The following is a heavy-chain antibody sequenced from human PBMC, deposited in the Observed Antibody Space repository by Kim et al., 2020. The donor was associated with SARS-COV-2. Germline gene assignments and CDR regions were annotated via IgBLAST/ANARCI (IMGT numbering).Heavy chain of an antibody. D-gene: IGHD3-10*01. CDR1: GFTVSSNY. Sequence: GGSLRLSCAASGFTVSSNYMSWVRQAPGKGLEWVSVIYSGGSTYYADSVKGRFTISRHNSKNTLYLQMNSLRAEDTAVYYCARVKRGGFGELSYWGQGTLVTVSS. CDR2: IYSGGST. J-gene: IGHJ4*02. V-gene: IGHV3-53*04. CDR3: ARVKRGGFGELSY.